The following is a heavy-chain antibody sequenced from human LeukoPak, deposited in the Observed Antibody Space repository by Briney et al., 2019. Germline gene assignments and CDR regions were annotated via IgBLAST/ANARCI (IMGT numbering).Heavy chain of an antibody. Sequence: GGSLRLSCAASGFTFSSYAMSWVRQAPGKGLEGGSAISGSGGSTYYADSVKGRFTISRDNSKNTLYLQMNSLRAEDTAVYYCAKGPSALPPYYFDYWGQGTLVTVSS. J-gene: IGHJ4*02. CDR1: GFTFSSYA. D-gene: IGHD1-26*01. CDR3: AKGPSALPPYYFDY. V-gene: IGHV3-23*01. CDR2: ISGSGGST.